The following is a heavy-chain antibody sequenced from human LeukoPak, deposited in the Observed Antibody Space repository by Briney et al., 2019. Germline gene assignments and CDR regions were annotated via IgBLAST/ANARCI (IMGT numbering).Heavy chain of an antibody. CDR1: GGSISSYY. Sequence: PSETLSLTCTVSGGSISSYYWSWIRQPAGKGLEWIGRIYTSGSTNYNPSLKSRVTMSVDTSKNQFSLKLSSVTAADTAVYYCARSKYSSGWYYFDYWGQGTLVTVSS. J-gene: IGHJ4*02. CDR2: IYTSGST. V-gene: IGHV4-4*07. CDR3: ARSKYSSGWYYFDY. D-gene: IGHD6-19*01.